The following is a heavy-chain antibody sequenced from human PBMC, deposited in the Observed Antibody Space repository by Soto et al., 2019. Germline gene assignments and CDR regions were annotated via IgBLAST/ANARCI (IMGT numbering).Heavy chain of an antibody. V-gene: IGHV1-18*01. Sequence: QVQLVQSGAEVKKPGASVKVSCKASGYTFTSYGISWVRQAPGQGLEWMGWISAYNGNTNYAQKLQGRVTMTTDTSTSTAYMELRSLRSDDTAVYYCARETIDYSSSWYWGGWFDPWGQGTLVTVSS. CDR3: ARETIDYSSSWYWGGWFDP. CDR2: ISAYNGNT. D-gene: IGHD6-13*01. J-gene: IGHJ5*02. CDR1: GYTFTSYG.